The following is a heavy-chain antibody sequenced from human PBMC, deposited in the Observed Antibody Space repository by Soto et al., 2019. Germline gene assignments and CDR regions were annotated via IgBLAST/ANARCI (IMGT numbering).Heavy chain of an antibody. CDR1: GYTFTGYY. CDR3: ARRSIAAAVDY. D-gene: IGHD6-13*01. CDR2: INPNSGGT. J-gene: IGHJ4*02. Sequence: VASVKVSCKASGYTFTGYYMHCARQAPGQGLEWMGWINPNSGGTNYAQKFQGRVTMTRDTSISTAYMELSRLRSDDTAVYYCARRSIAAAVDYWGQGTLVTVSS. V-gene: IGHV1-2*02.